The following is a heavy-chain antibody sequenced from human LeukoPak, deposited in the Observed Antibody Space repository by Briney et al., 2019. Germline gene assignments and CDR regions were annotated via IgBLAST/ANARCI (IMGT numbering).Heavy chain of an antibody. CDR2: ISGSGGST. CDR1: GFTFSSYG. V-gene: IGHV3-23*01. CDR3: ARYCSGGYFYYYYYMDV. Sequence: GGTLRLSCAASGFTFSSYGMSWVRQAPGKGLEWVSAISGSGGSTYYADSVKGRFTISRDNSKNTLYLQMNSLRAEDTAVYYCARYCSGGYFYYYYYMDVWGKGTTVTVSS. J-gene: IGHJ6*03. D-gene: IGHD2-15*01.